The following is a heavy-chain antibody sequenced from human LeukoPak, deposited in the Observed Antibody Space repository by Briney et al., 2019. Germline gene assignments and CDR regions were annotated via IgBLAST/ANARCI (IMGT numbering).Heavy chain of an antibody. Sequence: SETLSLTCTVSGGSISSYYWSWIRQPPGKGLEWIGYVYYSGSNKYNPSLKSRVTISVDTSKNQFSLKLSSVTAADTAVYYCARSVNSYYGSGSSPGMDVWGQGTTVTVSS. CDR1: GGSISSYY. CDR2: VYYSGSN. V-gene: IGHV4-59*01. CDR3: ARSVNSYYGSGSSPGMDV. J-gene: IGHJ6*02. D-gene: IGHD3-10*01.